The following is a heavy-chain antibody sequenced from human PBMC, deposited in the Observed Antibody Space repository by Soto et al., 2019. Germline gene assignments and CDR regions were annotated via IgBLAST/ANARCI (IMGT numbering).Heavy chain of an antibody. D-gene: IGHD1-26*01. Sequence: QVQLVESGGGVVQPGRSLRLSCATSGFTFSTFSMHWVRQAPGKGLEWVAHISYDGSEKDYADSVKGRFTISRDNSDNTLFLQMNSLTSEDTDVYYCARGPESGDFWGQGTLVTVPS. CDR3: ARGPESGDF. CDR1: GFTFSTFS. V-gene: IGHV3-30*04. CDR2: ISYDGSEK. J-gene: IGHJ4*02.